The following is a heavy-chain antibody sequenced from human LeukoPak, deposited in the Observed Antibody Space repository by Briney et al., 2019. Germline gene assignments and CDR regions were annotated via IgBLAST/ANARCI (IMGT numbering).Heavy chain of an antibody. CDR1: GCSISSYY. CDR3: VATWFVGVRGVDHYYFDY. J-gene: IGHJ4*02. Sequence: SETLSFTCTVSGCSISSYYWSWVRQPAGKGLEWIGRIYTSRSTNYNPSLKSGVTMSVDTSNNRFSLKLTSLTAADTAVYYCVATWFVGVRGVDHYYFDYWGQGTLVTVSS. CDR2: IYTSRST. D-gene: IGHD3-10*01. V-gene: IGHV4-4*07.